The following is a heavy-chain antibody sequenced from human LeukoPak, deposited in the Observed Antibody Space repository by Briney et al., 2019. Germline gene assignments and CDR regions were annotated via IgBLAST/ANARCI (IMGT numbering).Heavy chain of an antibody. CDR2: ISSSGSTI. CDR3: ARLYSISSGLRASDY. Sequence: PGGSLRLSCAVSGFTFSSYEMNWVRQAPGKGLEWVSYISSSGSTIFYADSVKGRFTISRDNAKNSLYLQMNGLRAEDTAVYYCARLYSISSGLRASDYWGQGTLVTVSS. CDR1: GFTFSSYE. J-gene: IGHJ4*02. V-gene: IGHV3-48*03. D-gene: IGHD6-6*01.